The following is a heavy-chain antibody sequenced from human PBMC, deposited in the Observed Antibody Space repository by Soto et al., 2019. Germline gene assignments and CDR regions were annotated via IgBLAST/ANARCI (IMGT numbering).Heavy chain of an antibody. CDR1: GGSISSSNW. CDR3: ARRQRITMVRGVKVFQGIDY. V-gene: IGHV4-4*02. Sequence: QVQLQESGPGLVKPSGTLSLTCAVSGGSISSSNWWSWVRQPPGKGLEWIGEIYHSGSTNYNPSLKRRVTISVDKSKNQSSLKLRSVTAADTAVYYCARRQRITMVRGVKVFQGIDYWGQGTLVTVSS. J-gene: IGHJ4*02. D-gene: IGHD3-10*01. CDR2: IYHSGST.